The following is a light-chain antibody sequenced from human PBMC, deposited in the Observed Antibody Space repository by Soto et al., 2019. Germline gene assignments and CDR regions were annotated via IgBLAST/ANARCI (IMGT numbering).Light chain of an antibody. CDR1: QSIGTW. CDR2: KAS. CDR3: QQYNDYSWT. Sequence: DIQMTQSPSTLSASVGDRVTITCRASQSIGTWLAWYQQKPGKAPNLLIYKASTLESGVPSRFSGSGSGTEFTLTISSLQPDDLATYDCQQYNDYSWTFGQGTKVEIK. J-gene: IGKJ1*01. V-gene: IGKV1-5*03.